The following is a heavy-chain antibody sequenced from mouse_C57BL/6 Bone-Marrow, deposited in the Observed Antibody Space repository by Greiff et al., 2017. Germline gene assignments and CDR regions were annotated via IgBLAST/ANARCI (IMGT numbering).Heavy chain of an antibody. Sequence: QVQLKQPGAELVKPGASVKLSCNASGYTFPSYWMHWVKQRPGRGLEWIGRIDPNSGGTKYNEKFKSKATLTVDKPSSTAYMQLSSLTSEDSAVYYCARCYGYDGYYFDYWGQGTTLTVSS. J-gene: IGHJ2*01. V-gene: IGHV1-72*01. CDR1: GYTFPSYW. CDR3: ARCYGYDGYYFDY. D-gene: IGHD2-2*01. CDR2: IDPNSGGT.